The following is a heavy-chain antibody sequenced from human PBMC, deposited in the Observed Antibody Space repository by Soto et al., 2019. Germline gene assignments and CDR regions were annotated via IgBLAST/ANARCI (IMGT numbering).Heavy chain of an antibody. CDR1: GYTFTGYY. D-gene: IGHD6-13*01. J-gene: IGHJ4*02. CDR3: AREGIAAAAPDY. CDR2: INPNCGGT. Sequence: ASVKVSCKASGYTFTGYYMHWVRQAPGQGLEWMGWINPNCGGTNYAQKFQGWVTMTRDTSISTAYMELSRLRSDDTAVYYCAREGIAAAAPDYWGQGTLVTVSS. V-gene: IGHV1-2*04.